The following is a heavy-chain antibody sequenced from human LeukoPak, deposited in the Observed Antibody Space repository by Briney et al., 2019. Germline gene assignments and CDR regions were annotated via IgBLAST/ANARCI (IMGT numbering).Heavy chain of an antibody. CDR2: IYHSGGT. V-gene: IGHV4-4*02. CDR1: GFTFSSYGM. Sequence: GTLRLSCAASGFTFSSYGMSWVRQPPGKGLEWIGEIYHSGGTDYNPSLKSRVTISVDKSKNQFSLKLSSVTAADTAVYYCARRAVYSSSWLFDYWGQGTLVTVSS. CDR3: ARRAVYSSSWLFDY. D-gene: IGHD6-13*01. J-gene: IGHJ4*02.